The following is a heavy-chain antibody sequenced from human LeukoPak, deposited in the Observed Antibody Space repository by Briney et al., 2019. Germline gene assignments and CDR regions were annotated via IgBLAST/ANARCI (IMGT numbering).Heavy chain of an antibody. CDR2: FDPEDGET. V-gene: IGHV1-24*01. CDR3: ATAGDFTMDWFDP. CDR1: GYTLTELS. J-gene: IGHJ5*02. D-gene: IGHD6-19*01. Sequence: GASVKVSCKVSGYTLTELSMHWVRQAPGKGLEWMGGFDPEDGETIYAQKFQGRVTMTEDTSTDTACMELSSLRSEDTAVYYCATAGDFTMDWFDPWGQGTLVTVSS.